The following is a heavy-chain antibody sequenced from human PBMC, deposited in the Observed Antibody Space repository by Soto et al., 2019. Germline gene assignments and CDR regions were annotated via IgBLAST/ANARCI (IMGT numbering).Heavy chain of an antibody. J-gene: IGHJ6*02. CDR1: GGSFSGYY. V-gene: IGHV4-34*01. CDR3: ARDANFHYYGMDV. Sequence: LSLTCAVYGGSFSGYYWSWIRQPPGKGLEWIGEINHSGSTNYNPSLKSRVTISVDTSKNQFSLKLSSVTAEDTAVYYCARDANFHYYGMDVWGQGTTVTVSS. D-gene: IGHD2-8*01. CDR2: INHSGST.